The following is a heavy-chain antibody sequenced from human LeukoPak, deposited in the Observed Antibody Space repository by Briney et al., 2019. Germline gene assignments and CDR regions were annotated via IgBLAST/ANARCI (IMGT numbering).Heavy chain of an antibody. J-gene: IGHJ6*02. Sequence: KPSETLSLTCTVSGDSISNYYGNWIRQPPGKGLEWSGYIYNSGSTNYNPSLKSRVTISVDTSKNQFSLNLSSVTAADTAVYFCARGPWGGLDVWGQGTTVTVSS. D-gene: IGHD1-26*01. CDR3: ARGPWGGLDV. CDR1: GDSISNYY. V-gene: IGHV4-59*01. CDR2: IYNSGST.